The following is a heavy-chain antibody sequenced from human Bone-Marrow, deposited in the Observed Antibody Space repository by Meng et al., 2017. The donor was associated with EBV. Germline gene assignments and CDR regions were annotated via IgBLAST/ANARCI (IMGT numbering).Heavy chain of an antibody. J-gene: IGHJ4*02. D-gene: IGHD5-12*01. CDR3: ARGSGYDARY. CDR2: INHSGST. Sequence: QEQLQQWGAGLLKPSETLSLTCAVYGGSFSGYYWSWIRQPPGKGLEWIGEINHSGSTNYNPSLKSRVTISVDTSKNQFSLKLSSVTAADTAVYYCARGSGYDARYWGQGTLVTVSS. CDR1: GGSFSGYY. V-gene: IGHV4-34*01.